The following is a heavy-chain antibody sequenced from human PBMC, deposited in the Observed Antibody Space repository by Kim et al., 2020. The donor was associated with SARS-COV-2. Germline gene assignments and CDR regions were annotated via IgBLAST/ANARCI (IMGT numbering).Heavy chain of an antibody. CDR3: ARDEGYCSSTSCPWDYY. V-gene: IGHV3-33*05. D-gene: IGHD2-2*01. Sequence: GGSLRLSCAASGFTFSSYGMHWVRQAPGKGLEWVAVISYDGSNKYYADSVKGRFTISRDNSKNTLYLQMNSLRAEDTAVYYCARDEGYCSSTSCPWDYY. CDR1: GFTFSSYG. CDR2: ISYDGSNK. J-gene: IGHJ6*01.